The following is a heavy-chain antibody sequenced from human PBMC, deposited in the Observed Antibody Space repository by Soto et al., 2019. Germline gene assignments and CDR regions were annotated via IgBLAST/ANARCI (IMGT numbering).Heavy chain of an antibody. CDR1: GYSFTSYW. CDR3: ARPARFGVVPGY. CDR2: IYPRDSYT. D-gene: IGHD3-3*01. Sequence: PVDSLKFSCKCSGYSFTSYWISWVRQMPGKGLEWMGRIYPRDSYTNYRPSFQGHVTISADKSISTAYLQWSSVKASDTAMYYGARPARFGVVPGYWGKGTLVTVSS. V-gene: IGHV5-10-1*01. J-gene: IGHJ4*02.